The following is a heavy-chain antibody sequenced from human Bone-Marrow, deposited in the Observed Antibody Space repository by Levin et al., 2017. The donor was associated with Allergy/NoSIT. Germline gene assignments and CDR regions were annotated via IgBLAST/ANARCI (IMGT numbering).Heavy chain of an antibody. J-gene: IGHJ4*02. Sequence: PGESLKISCQGSGYTFSIYWIAWVRQVPGRGLEWMGVIYPNDNDVRYSPSFQGQVTISADRSTSTAYLQWSSLKASDSAKYYCARRQSSGSDYWGQGTLVTVSS. D-gene: IGHD3-22*01. CDR1: GYTFSIYW. CDR3: ARRQSSGSDY. V-gene: IGHV5-51*01. CDR2: IYPNDNDV.